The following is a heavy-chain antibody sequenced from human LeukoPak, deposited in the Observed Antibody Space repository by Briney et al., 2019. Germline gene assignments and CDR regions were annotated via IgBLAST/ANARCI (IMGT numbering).Heavy chain of an antibody. J-gene: IGHJ6*02. V-gene: IGHV1-2*06. CDR1: GYTFTGYY. CDR2: INPSSGGT. D-gene: IGHD1-14*01. CDR3: AKKPEGMDV. Sequence: ASVKVSCKASGYTFTGYYIHWVRQAPGQGLEWMGRINPSSGGTNYAQKFQGTVTLTRDTSISTAYMELSRLRSDDTAVYYCAKKPEGMDVWGQGTTVTVSS.